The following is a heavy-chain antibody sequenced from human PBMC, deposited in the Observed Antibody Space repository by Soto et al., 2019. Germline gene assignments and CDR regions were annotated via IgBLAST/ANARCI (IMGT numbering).Heavy chain of an antibody. CDR2: INPNSGGT. D-gene: IGHD1-26*01. CDR3: ARVLVGATHYYGMDV. CDR1: GYTFTGYY. Sequence: ASVKVSCKASGYTFTGYYMHWVRQAPGQGLEWMGWINPNSGGTNYAQKFQGRVTISVDTSKNQFSLKLSSVTAADTAVYYCARVLVGATHYYGMDVWGQGTTVTVSS. V-gene: IGHV1-2*02. J-gene: IGHJ6*02.